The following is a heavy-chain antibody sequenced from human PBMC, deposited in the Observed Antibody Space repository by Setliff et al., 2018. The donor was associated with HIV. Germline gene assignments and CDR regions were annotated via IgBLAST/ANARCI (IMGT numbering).Heavy chain of an antibody. J-gene: IGHJ4*02. CDR2: IIPNSGGT. V-gene: IGHV1-2*02. CDR1: GGTFSSYA. CDR3: ARDLDSTILFDY. Sequence: ASVKVSCKASGGTFSSYAISWVRQAPGQGLEWMGGIIPNSGGTNYAQKFQGRVTMTRDTSISTAYMELSRLRSDDTAVYYCARDLDSTILFDYWGQGTLVTVSS. D-gene: IGHD5-12*01.